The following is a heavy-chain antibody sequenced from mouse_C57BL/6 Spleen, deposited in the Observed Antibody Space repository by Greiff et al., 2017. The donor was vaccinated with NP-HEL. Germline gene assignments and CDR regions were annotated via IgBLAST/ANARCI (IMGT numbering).Heavy chain of an antibody. CDR3: AKIAHYYGSNAMDY. J-gene: IGHJ4*01. D-gene: IGHD1-1*01. V-gene: IGHV2-5*01. CDR2: IWRGGST. CDR1: GFSLTSYG. Sequence: QVQLKESGPGLVQPSQSLSITCTVSGFSLTSYGVHWVRQSPGKGLEWLGVIWRGGSTDYNAAFMSRLSITKDNSKSQVFFKMNSLQADDTAIYYCAKIAHYYGSNAMDYWGQGTSVTVSS.